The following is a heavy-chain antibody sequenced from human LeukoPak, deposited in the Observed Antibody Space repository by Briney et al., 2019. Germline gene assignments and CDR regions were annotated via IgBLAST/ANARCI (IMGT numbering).Heavy chain of an antibody. CDR3: SSGGWMDYYGMDV. CDR2: IRSKTNSYAT. V-gene: IGHV3-73*01. Sequence: GGSLRLSCVASGFTFSDSGVHWVRQASGKGLEWVGRIRSKTNSYATAYAASVKDRFTFSREDSKNTAYLQMNSLKTEDTAVYYCSSGGWMDYYGMDVWGQGTTVTVSS. J-gene: IGHJ6*02. CDR1: GFTFSDSG. D-gene: IGHD6-19*01.